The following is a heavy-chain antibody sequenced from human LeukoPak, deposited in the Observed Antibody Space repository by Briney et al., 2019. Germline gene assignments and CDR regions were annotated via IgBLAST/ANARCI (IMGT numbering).Heavy chain of an antibody. CDR3: AKDHDYDNSGYHCHDY. V-gene: IGHV3-23*01. CDR1: GFTFSSYA. D-gene: IGHD3-22*01. Sequence: GGSLRLSCAASGFTFSSYAMSWVRQASGKGLEWVSAISGSGGSTDYVASVKGRFTISRDNSKNTLYLQMNNLRAEDTAVYYCAKDHDYDNSGYHCHDYWGQGTLVTVSS. CDR2: ISGSGGST. J-gene: IGHJ4*02.